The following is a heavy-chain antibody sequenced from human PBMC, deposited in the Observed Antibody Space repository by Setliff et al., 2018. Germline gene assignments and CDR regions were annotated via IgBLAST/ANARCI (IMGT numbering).Heavy chain of an antibody. Sequence: GGSLRLSCAASGFTFNNFAMHWVRQAPGKGLEWVAVIWYDGSNKYYADSVKGRFTISRDNSKNTLYLQMNSLRAEDTALYYCARQATGYWGQGTLVTVSS. CDR3: ARQATGY. V-gene: IGHV3-33*01. J-gene: IGHJ4*02. CDR1: GFTFNNFA. CDR2: IWYDGSNK.